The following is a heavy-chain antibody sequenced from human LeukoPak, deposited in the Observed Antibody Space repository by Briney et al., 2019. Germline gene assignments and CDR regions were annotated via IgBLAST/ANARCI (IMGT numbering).Heavy chain of an antibody. CDR3: ARGNGGHYGSGSYPSNWFDP. CDR2: INPNSGGT. D-gene: IGHD3-10*01. Sequence: VASVKVSCKASGYTFTGYYMHWVRQAPGQGLEWMGWINPNSGGTNYAQKFQGRVTMTRDTSISTAYMELSRLRSDDTAVYYCARGNGGHYGSGSYPSNWFDPWGQGTLVTVSS. J-gene: IGHJ5*02. V-gene: IGHV1-2*02. CDR1: GYTFTGYY.